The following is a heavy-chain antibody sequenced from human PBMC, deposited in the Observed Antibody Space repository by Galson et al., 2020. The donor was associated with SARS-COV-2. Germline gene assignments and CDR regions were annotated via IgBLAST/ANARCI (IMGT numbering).Heavy chain of an antibody. CDR3: ARHYYGSGTSYYFDY. D-gene: IGHD3-10*01. Sequence: GESLKISCKASGYTFTGYGISWVRQAPGQGLEWMGWISTYNGDTNYAQKLQGRVTMTRDTSTSTDYMELRSLRSDDTAVYYCARHYYGSGTSYYFDYWGQGTLVTVSS. CDR1: GYTFTGYG. J-gene: IGHJ4*02. CDR2: ISTYNGDT. V-gene: IGHV1-18*01.